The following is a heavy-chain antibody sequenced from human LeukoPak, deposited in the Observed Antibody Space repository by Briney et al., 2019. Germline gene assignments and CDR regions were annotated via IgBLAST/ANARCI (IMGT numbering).Heavy chain of an antibody. CDR2: ISSSGSTI. D-gene: IGHD1-7*01. J-gene: IGHJ5*02. CDR1: GFTFSDYY. Sequence: GGSLRLSCAASGFTFSDYYMSWIRQAPGKGLEWVSYISSSGSTIYYADSVKGRFTISRDNAKNSLYLQMNSLRAEDTAVYYCASRRMEPNYVGWFDPWGQGTLVTVSS. CDR3: ASRRMEPNYVGWFDP. V-gene: IGHV3-11*04.